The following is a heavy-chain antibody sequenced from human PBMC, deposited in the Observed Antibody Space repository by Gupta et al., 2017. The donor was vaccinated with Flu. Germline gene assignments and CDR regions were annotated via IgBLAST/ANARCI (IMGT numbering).Heavy chain of an antibody. CDR2: VSTDGSNR. CDR3: AREAPRCSSANWQSGDYFYYMDV. J-gene: IGHJ6*03. Sequence: QAQGKGPEWVTVVSTDGSNRDYADSVKGRFTISRDNSKNTLFLQMDSLRPEDTAVDFCAREAPRCSSANWQSGDYFYYMDVWGTGTTVTVSS. V-gene: IGHV3-30-3*01. D-gene: IGHD2-2*01.